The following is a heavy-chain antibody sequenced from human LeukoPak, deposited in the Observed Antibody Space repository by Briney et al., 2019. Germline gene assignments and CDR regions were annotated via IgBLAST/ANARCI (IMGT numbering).Heavy chain of an antibody. D-gene: IGHD4-17*01. V-gene: IGHV3-21*01. CDR3: ARDLVGPLMDYGDYDY. CDR2: ISSSSSYI. CDR1: GFTFSSYS. J-gene: IGHJ4*02. Sequence: PGGSLRLSCAASGFTFSSYSMNWVRQAPGKGLEWVSSISSSSSYIYYADSVKGRFTISRDNAKNSLYLQMNSLRAEDTAVYYCARDLVGPLMDYGDYDYWGQGALGTVSS.